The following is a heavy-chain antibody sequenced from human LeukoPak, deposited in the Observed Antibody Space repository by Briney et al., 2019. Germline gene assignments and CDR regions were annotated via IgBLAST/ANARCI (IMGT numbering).Heavy chain of an antibody. V-gene: IGHV3-11*06. J-gene: IGHJ4*02. CDR2: ISSSSSYT. Sequence: GGSLRLSCAASGFTFSDYYMSWIRQAPGKGLEWVSYISSSSSYTNYADSVKGRFTISRDNAKNSLYLQMNSLRAEDTAVYYCARVYLELSLTIDYWGQGTLVTVSS. CDR3: ARVYLELSLTIDY. D-gene: IGHD3-16*02. CDR1: GFTFSDYY.